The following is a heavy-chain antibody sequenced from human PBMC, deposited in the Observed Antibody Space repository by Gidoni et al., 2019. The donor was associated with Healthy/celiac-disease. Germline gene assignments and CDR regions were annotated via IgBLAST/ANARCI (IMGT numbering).Heavy chain of an antibody. CDR1: GGTFSSYA. Sequence: QVQLVQSGAEVKKPGSSVKVSCKASGGTFSSYAISWVRQAPGQGLEWMGGIIPIFGTANYAQKFQGRVTITADESTSTAYMELSSLRSEDTAVYYCASSAEYCSGGSCYEGYWGQGTLVTVSS. J-gene: IGHJ4*02. CDR3: ASSAEYCSGGSCYEGY. CDR2: IIPIFGTA. V-gene: IGHV1-69*19. D-gene: IGHD2-15*01.